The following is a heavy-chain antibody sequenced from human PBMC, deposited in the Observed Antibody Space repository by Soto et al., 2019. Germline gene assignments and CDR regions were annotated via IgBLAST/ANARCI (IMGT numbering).Heavy chain of an antibody. D-gene: IGHD6-19*01. CDR2: IIPIFGTV. Sequence: QVQLLQSGAEVKKPGSSVRVSCEASGGTFRTYAISWVRQAPGQGVEWMGEIIPIFGTVNYAQKFQGRVTITADESTTTVYMDLRNLRSEDTAVYYCAKGAVAGTPTSYYYYGMDVWGQGTTVTVSS. V-gene: IGHV1-69*12. CDR3: AKGAVAGTPTSYYYYGMDV. J-gene: IGHJ6*02. CDR1: GGTFRTYA.